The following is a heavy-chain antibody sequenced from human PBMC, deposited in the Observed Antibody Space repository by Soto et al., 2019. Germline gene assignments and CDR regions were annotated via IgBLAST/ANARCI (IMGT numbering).Heavy chain of an antibody. Sequence: GASVKVSCKASGYTFTSYSMHWVRQAPGQGLEWMGIINPSGGSTSYAQKFQGRVTMTRDTSTSIVYMELSSLRSEDTAVYYCARDLLAVAVDYCMDVWGQGTTVTVSS. CDR1: GYTFTSYS. D-gene: IGHD6-19*01. V-gene: IGHV1-46*01. J-gene: IGHJ6*02. CDR2: INPSGGST. CDR3: ARDLLAVAVDYCMDV.